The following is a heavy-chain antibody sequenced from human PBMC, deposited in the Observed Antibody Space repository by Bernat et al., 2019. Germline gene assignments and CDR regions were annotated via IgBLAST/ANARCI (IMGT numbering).Heavy chain of an antibody. CDR3: VGPIVYSYGRFYPDY. CDR1: GFIFSSYW. J-gene: IGHJ4*02. CDR2: IKQDGSEK. V-gene: IGHV3-7*02. D-gene: IGHD5-18*01. Sequence: EVQLVESGGGLVQPGGSLRLSCVASGFIFSSYWMSWVRQAPGKGLEWVANIKQDGSEKYYVDSVKGRFTISRDNAKNSLFLQMNSLRAEDTAVYYCVGPIVYSYGRFYPDYWGQGTLVTVSP.